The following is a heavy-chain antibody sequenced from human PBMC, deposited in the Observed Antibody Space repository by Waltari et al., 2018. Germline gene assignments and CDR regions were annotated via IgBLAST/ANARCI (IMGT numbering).Heavy chain of an antibody. J-gene: IGHJ4*02. D-gene: IGHD3-16*01. V-gene: IGHV3-7*01. CDR2: IKQDGSEK. CDR1: GFTFSSFS. Sequence: EVQLVESGGGLVQPGGSLRLSCAASGFTFSSFSMNWVRQAPGKGLKWVANIKQDGSEKYYVDSVKGRFTISRDNAKNSLYLQMNSLRGEDTAVYYCAREGTYDFDYWGQGTLVTVSS. CDR3: AREGTYDFDY.